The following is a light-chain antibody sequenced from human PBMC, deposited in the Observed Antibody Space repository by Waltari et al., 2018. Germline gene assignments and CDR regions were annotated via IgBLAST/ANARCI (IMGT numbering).Light chain of an antibody. J-gene: IGKJ1*01. V-gene: IGKV3-20*01. CDR3: QMYVRLPVT. CDR2: DAS. Sequence: IVLPQSPGTLALSPGERATLSCRASQSVGRALAWYQQKPGQAPRLLIYDASSRTTGIPDRFRGSGSGTDFSLTISRVEPEDFAVYYCQMYVRLPVTFGQGTKVEVK. CDR1: QSVGRA.